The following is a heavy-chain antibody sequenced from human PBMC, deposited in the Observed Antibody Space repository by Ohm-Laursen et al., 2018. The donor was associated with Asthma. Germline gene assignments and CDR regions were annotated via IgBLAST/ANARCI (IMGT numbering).Heavy chain of an antibody. J-gene: IGHJ6*02. CDR1: GYTFTSYY. V-gene: IGHV1-46*01. Sequence: ASVKVSCNSSGYTFTSYYMHWVRQAPGQGLEWMGIINPSGGSTSYAQKFQGRVTMTRDTSTSTVYMELSSLRSEDTAVYYCARDRGYCSSTSCSRYYYYYGMDVWGQGTTVTVSS. CDR3: ARDRGYCSSTSCSRYYYYYGMDV. D-gene: IGHD2-2*01. CDR2: INPSGGST.